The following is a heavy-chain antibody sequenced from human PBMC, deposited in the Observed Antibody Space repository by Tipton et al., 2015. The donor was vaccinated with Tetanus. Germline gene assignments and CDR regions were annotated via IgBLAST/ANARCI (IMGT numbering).Heavy chain of an antibody. CDR3: AKHGDRDTIGHHFDY. V-gene: IGHV4-34*01. CDR2: IHPSGIV. J-gene: IGHJ4*02. Sequence: TLSLTCAVYGGSFSGYYCTWIRHYPGKGLEWIGEIHPSGIVSYTPSLKSRVAKLQDTSANQFSLKLTSVTAADTALYYCAKHGDRDTIGHHFDYWTQGTLVTVSS. CDR1: GGSFSGYY. D-gene: IGHD4-17*01.